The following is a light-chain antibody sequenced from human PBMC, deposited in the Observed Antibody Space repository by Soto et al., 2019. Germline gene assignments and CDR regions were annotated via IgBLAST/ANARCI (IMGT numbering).Light chain of an antibody. CDR2: ETS. CDR1: QSVSAGY. V-gene: IGKV3-20*01. CDR3: QQYGDSPT. Sequence: ILFTQSPGTLSLSPGERATLSCRASQSVSAGYFAWYQPKPGKAPRLLIYETSSRTTGTPGRLSGSGSGTDFTLPIRTLEPEDFAVYYCQQYGDSPTFGQGTKVDIK. J-gene: IGKJ1*01.